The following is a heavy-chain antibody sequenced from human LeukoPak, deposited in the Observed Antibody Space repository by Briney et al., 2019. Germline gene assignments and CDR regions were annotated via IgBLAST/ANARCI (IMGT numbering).Heavy chain of an antibody. Sequence: PSETLSLTCTVSGGSITTSNYYWGCIRQPPGKGLEWIGIINYSGSTYYNPSLKSRVTMSVDTSKNQFSLKLNSVTAADTAVYYCAGVPTSDYIDCWGQGTLVTVSS. J-gene: IGHJ4*02. CDR1: GGSITTSNYY. V-gene: IGHV4-39*07. CDR3: AGVPTSDYIDC. CDR2: INYSGST.